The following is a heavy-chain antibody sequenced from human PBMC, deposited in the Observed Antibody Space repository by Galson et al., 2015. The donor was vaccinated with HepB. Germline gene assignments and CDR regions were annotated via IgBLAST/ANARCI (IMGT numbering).Heavy chain of an antibody. V-gene: IGHV6-1*01. D-gene: IGHD3-16*01. CDR1: GDSVSSNSAA. J-gene: IGHJ5*02. Sequence: CAISGDSVSSNSAAWIWIRQSPSRGLEWLGRTYYRSKWYNDYAISVKSRITINPDTSKNQFSLQLNSVTPEDTAVYYCARAVRGSYYHWGQGTLVTVSS. CDR2: TYYRSKWYN. CDR3: ARAVRGSYYH.